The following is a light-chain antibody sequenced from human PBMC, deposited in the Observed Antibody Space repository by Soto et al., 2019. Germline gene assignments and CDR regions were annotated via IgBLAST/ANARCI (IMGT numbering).Light chain of an antibody. CDR2: EVS. CDR1: SSDVGSYNR. J-gene: IGLJ1*01. Sequence: QSVLTQPPSVSGSLGQSVTISCTGTSSDVGSYNRVSWYQQPPGTAPKLMIYEVSNRPSGVPDRFSGSKSGNTAPLTISGLQAEDEADYYCSSYTSSSTYVFGTWTKVTV. V-gene: IGLV2-18*02. CDR3: SSYTSSSTYV.